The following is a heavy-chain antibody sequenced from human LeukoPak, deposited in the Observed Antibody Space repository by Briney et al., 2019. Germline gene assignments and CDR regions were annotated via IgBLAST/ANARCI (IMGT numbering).Heavy chain of an antibody. CDR3: ARGLAYYYGSGSYYKPYYYYMDV. V-gene: IGHV4-34*01. D-gene: IGHD3-10*01. CDR1: GGSFSGYY. CDR2: INHSGST. Sequence: SETLSLTCAVYGGSFSGYYWSWIRQPPGKGLEWIGEINHSGSTNYNPSLKSRVTISVDTSKNQFSLKLNSVTAADTAVYYCARGLAYYYGSGSYYKPYYYYMDVWGKGTTVTISS. J-gene: IGHJ6*03.